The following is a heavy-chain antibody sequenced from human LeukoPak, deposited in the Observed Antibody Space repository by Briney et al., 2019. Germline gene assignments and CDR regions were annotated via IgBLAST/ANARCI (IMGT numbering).Heavy chain of an antibody. Sequence: GASVKVSCKASGYNFTDYYIHWVRQAPGQGLEWMGWMNPKSGVTKPAQKFQGRVTMTRDTSIRTAYMELSRLRSDDTAVYYCARGVTGIYYYYYMDVWGKGTTVTVSS. CDR3: ARGVTGIYYYYYMDV. CDR1: GYNFTDYY. V-gene: IGHV1-2*02. CDR2: MNPKSGVT. J-gene: IGHJ6*03. D-gene: IGHD3-10*01.